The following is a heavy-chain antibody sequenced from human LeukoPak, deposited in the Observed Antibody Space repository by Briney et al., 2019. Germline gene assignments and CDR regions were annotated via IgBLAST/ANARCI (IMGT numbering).Heavy chain of an antibody. CDR1: GYSISSGYY. Sequence: SEALSLTCSVSGYSISSGYYWGWIRPVPGMGLEWIGSIYRSGSTYYSMPLKSRLTMSVDTSKNQFSLKVNSVTAADTAVYYCTRERVNSGYYLDMDVWGKGTMVTVSS. J-gene: IGHJ6*03. CDR3: TRERVNSGYYLDMDV. CDR2: IYRSGST. V-gene: IGHV4-38-2*02. D-gene: IGHD3-3*01.